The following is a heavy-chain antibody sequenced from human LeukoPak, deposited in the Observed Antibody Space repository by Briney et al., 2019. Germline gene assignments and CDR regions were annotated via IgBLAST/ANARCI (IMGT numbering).Heavy chain of an antibody. Sequence: SETRSLTCAVSGGSISSGGYSWSWIRQPPGKGLEWIGYIYHSGSTYYNPSLKSRVTISVDRSENQFSLKLSSVTAADTAVYYCARGGYNYGVDYWGQGTLVTVSS. CDR1: GGSISSGGYS. CDR2: IYHSGST. V-gene: IGHV4-30-2*01. J-gene: IGHJ4*02. D-gene: IGHD5-18*01. CDR3: ARGGYNYGVDY.